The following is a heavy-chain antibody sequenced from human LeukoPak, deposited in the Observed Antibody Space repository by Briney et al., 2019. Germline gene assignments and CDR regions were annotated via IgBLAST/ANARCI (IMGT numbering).Heavy chain of an antibody. Sequence: GGSLRLSCAVSGFTFEDYGMSWVRQGPGKGLEWVSGISGSDGSTHYSDSVKGRFTISRDNSKNTLYLQMNSLRAEDTAVYYCARRAGAYSHPYDYWGQGTLVTVSS. CDR2: ISGSDGST. J-gene: IGHJ4*02. V-gene: IGHV3-23*01. CDR3: ARRAGAYSHPYDY. D-gene: IGHD4/OR15-4a*01. CDR1: GFTFEDYG.